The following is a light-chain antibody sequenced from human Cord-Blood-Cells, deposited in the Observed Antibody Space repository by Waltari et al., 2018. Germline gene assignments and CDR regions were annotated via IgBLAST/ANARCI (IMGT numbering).Light chain of an antibody. J-gene: IGLJ2*01. CDR3: CSYAGSSTYVV. CDR1: SSDVGSYNL. Sequence: QSALTQPASVSGSPGQSITISCTGTSSDVGSYNLVSWYQQHPAKAPKLMIYEGSKRPSGFSNRFSGSKAGNTASLTISGLQAEDEADYYCCSYAGSSTYVVFGGGTKLTVL. CDR2: EGS. V-gene: IGLV2-23*01.